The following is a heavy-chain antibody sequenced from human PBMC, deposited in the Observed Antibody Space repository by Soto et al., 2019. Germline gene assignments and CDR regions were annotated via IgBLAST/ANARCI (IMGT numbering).Heavy chain of an antibody. J-gene: IGHJ6*02. D-gene: IGHD2-15*01. V-gene: IGHV5-51*01. Sequence: PGESLKISCKGSGYSFTSYWIGWVRQMPGKGLEWMGIIYPGDSDTRYSPSFQGQVTISADKSISTAYLQWSSLKASDTAMYYCAGYSGGSCYYYYYGMDVWGQGTTVTVSS. CDR3: AGYSGGSCYYYYYGMDV. CDR2: IYPGDSDT. CDR1: GYSFTSYW.